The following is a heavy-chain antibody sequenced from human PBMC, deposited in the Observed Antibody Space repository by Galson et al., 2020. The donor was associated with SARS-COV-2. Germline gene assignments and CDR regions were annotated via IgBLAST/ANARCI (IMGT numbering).Heavy chain of an antibody. J-gene: IGHJ5*02. CDR2: INAGNGNT. Sequence: ASVKVSCKASGYTFTSYAMHWVRQAPGQRLEWMGWINAGNGNTKYSQKFQGRVTITRDTSASTAYMELSSLRSEDTAVYYCARDQINLLWFGELSGEFWFDPWGQGTLVTVSS. CDR1: GYTFTSYA. D-gene: IGHD3-10*01. CDR3: ARDQINLLWFGELSGEFWFDP. V-gene: IGHV1-3*01.